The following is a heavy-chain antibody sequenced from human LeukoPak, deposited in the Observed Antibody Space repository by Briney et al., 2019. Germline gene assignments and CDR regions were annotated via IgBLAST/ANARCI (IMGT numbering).Heavy chain of an antibody. V-gene: IGHV1-2*02. J-gene: IGHJ4*02. D-gene: IGHD3-10*01. Sequence: ASVKVSCKASGFTFTSSAMQWVRQARGQRLEWMGWINPNSGGTNYAQKFQGRVTMTRDTSISTAYMELSRLRSDDTAVYYCARDAVDYYGSGSYYPPDYWGQGTLVTVSS. CDR2: INPNSGGT. CDR1: GFTFTSSA. CDR3: ARDAVDYYGSGSYYPPDY.